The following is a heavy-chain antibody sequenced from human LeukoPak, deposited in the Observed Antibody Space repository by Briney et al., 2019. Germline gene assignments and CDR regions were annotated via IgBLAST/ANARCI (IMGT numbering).Heavy chain of an antibody. CDR1: GGSISSSSYY. V-gene: IGHV4-39*07. CDR3: ARDPVGFDY. CDR2: IYYSGST. J-gene: IGHJ4*02. Sequence: SETLSLTCTVSGGSISSSSYYWGWIRQPPGKGLEWIGSIYYSGSTYYNPSLKSRVTISVDTSKNQFSLKLSSVTAADTAVYYCARDPVGFDYWGQGTLVTVSS. D-gene: IGHD4-23*01.